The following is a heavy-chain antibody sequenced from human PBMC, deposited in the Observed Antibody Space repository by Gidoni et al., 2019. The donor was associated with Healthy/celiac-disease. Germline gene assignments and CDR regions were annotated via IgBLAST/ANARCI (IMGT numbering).Heavy chain of an antibody. D-gene: IGHD5-18*01. CDR2: ISSSSSYI. V-gene: IGHV3-21*01. CDR1: GFTFSSYS. J-gene: IGHJ3*01. Sequence: EVQLVESGGGLVKPGGSLRLSCEASGFTFSSYSMNWVRQAPGKGLEGVSSISSSSSYIYYADSVKGRFTISRDNAKNSLYLQMNSLRAEDTAVYYCARGPVDTAMVDEDQKWGQGTMVTVSS. CDR3: ARGPVDTAMVDEDQK.